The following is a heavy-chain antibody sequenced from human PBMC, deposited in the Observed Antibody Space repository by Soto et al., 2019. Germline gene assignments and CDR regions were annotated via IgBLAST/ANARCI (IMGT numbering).Heavy chain of an antibody. V-gene: IGHV3-33*01. J-gene: IGHJ5*02. CDR3: ARRAEGSWYWIDP. CDR1: GFTFSSYA. Sequence: QVQLVESGGGVVQPGRSLTLSCAASGFTFSSYAMNLVRQAPGKVLEWVAAIWYDGNNKYYADSVKGRFTISRDNSKNMVYLQMNSLRVEDTAVYYCARRAEGSWYWIDPWGQGTLVTVSS. D-gene: IGHD1-26*01. CDR2: IWYDGNNK.